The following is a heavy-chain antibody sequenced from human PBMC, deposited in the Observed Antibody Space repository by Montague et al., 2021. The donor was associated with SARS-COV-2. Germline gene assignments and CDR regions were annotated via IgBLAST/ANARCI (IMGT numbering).Heavy chain of an antibody. CDR2: IYYSGST. V-gene: IGHV4-39*01. J-gene: IGHJ5*02. CDR1: GGSISSSSYY. Sequence: SETLSLTCTVSGGSISSSSYYWGWIRQPPGKGLEWIGCIYYSGSTYYNPSLKSRVTISVDTSKNQFSLKLSSVTAADTAVYYCARLEAGWLGRDNWFDPWGQGTPVTVSS. D-gene: IGHD5-12*01. CDR3: ARLEAGWLGRDNWFDP.